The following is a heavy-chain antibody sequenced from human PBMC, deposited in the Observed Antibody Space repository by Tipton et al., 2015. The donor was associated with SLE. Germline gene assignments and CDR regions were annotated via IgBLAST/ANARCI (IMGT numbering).Heavy chain of an antibody. V-gene: IGHV5-51*03. CDR1: GYTFSSYW. D-gene: IGHD3-10*01. J-gene: IGHJ5*02. Sequence: QLVQSGAEVKKSGESLKISCKASGYTFSSYWVAWVRQMPGKGLEWMGIIYPGDSNTRYSPSFQGQVTISADKSISAAYLQWSRLKASATAMYYCARGRQMSGTYDLDPWGQGTLVTVSS. CDR2: IYPGDSNT. CDR3: ARGRQMSGTYDLDP.